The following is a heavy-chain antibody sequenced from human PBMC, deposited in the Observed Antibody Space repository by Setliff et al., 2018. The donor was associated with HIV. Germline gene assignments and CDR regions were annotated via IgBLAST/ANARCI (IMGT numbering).Heavy chain of an antibody. V-gene: IGHV1-46*01. D-gene: IGHD6-6*01. CDR3: ARDPAPSSSASYFQH. CDR1: GYTFTSYY. J-gene: IGHJ1*01. Sequence: ASVKVSCKASGYTFTSYYMHWVRQAPGQGLEWMGILNPSSGSTTYAQKFQGRVTMTRDTSTITVYMELSSLRSEDTAVYYCARDPAPSSSASYFQHWGQGTPVTVSS. CDR2: LNPSSGST.